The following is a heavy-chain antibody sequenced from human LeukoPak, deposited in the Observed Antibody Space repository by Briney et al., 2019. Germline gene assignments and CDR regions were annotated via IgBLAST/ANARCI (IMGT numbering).Heavy chain of an antibody. Sequence: GGSLRLSCAASGFTFSSYAMHWVRQAPGKGLEWVAVISYDGSNKYYADSVKGRFTISRDNSKNTLYLQMNSLRAEDTAVYYCARDRNLGYCSSTSCPKLGNWFDPWGQGTLVTVSS. J-gene: IGHJ5*02. CDR3: ARDRNLGYCSSTSCPKLGNWFDP. D-gene: IGHD2-2*01. CDR2: ISYDGSNK. V-gene: IGHV3-30*04. CDR1: GFTFSSYA.